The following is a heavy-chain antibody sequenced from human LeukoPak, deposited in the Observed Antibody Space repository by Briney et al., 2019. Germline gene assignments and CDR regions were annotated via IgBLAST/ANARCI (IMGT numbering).Heavy chain of an antibody. D-gene: IGHD6-13*01. CDR2: IRYDGSNK. CDR3: AKEKSWQQLVHGGY. CDR1: RFTFSSYG. Sequence: GGSLRLSCAASRFTFSSYGMHWVRQAPGKGLEWVAFIRYDGSNKYYADSVKGRFTISRDNSKNTLYLQMNSLRAEDTAVYYCAKEKSWQQLVHGGYWGQGTLVTVSS. J-gene: IGHJ4*02. V-gene: IGHV3-30*02.